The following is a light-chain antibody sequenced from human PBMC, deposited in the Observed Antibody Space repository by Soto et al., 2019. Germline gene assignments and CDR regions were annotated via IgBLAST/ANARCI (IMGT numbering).Light chain of an antibody. J-gene: IGLJ1*01. CDR2: EVS. CDR1: SSDVGAYNY. V-gene: IGLV2-14*01. Sequence: QSVLPQPASVSGSPGQSITISCTGTSSDVGAYNYVSWYQQHPGEAPKLLIYEVSDRPSGVSTRFSGSKSGNTASLTISGLLADDEADYYCNSYTRSGTLVFGTGTKLTVL. CDR3: NSYTRSGTLV.